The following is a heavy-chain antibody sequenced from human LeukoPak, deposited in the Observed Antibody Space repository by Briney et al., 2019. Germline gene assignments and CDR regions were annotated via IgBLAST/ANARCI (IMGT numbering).Heavy chain of an antibody. CDR3: AKAGDNSGNYGAFDI. CDR2: ISGSGGST. V-gene: IGHV3-23*01. J-gene: IGHJ3*02. Sequence: GGSLRLSCAASGFTFSSYGMSWVRQAPGKGLEWVSAISGSGGSTYYADSVKGRFTISRDNSNNTLYLQMNSLRAEDTVVYYCAKAGDNSGNYGAFDIWGQGTMVTVSS. D-gene: IGHD3-22*01. CDR1: GFTFSSYG.